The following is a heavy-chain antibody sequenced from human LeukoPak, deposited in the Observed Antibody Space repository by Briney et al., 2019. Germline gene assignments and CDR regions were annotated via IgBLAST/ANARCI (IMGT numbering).Heavy chain of an antibody. CDR1: GFTFSSYS. V-gene: IGHV3-21*01. CDR2: ISSSSSYI. Sequence: GGSLRLSCAASGFTFSSYSMNWVRQAPGKGLEWVSSISSSSSYIYYADSVKGRFTISRDNAKNSLYLQMNSLRAEDTAVYYCARGAPYYYDSSGYWSYWGQGTLVTASS. D-gene: IGHD3-22*01. J-gene: IGHJ4*02. CDR3: ARGAPYYYDSSGYWSY.